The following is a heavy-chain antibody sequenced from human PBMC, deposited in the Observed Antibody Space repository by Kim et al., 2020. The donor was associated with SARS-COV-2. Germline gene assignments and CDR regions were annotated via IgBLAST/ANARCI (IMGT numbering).Heavy chain of an antibody. J-gene: IGHJ3*02. CDR1: GGSISSYY. V-gene: IGHV4-59*01. Sequence: SETLSLTCTVSGGSISSYYWSWIRQPPGKGLEWIGDIYYSGSTNYNPSLKSRVTISVDTSKNQFSLKLSSVTAAYTAVYYCARIQAVNAFDIWGQGTMVTVSS. CDR3: ARIQAVNAFDI. CDR2: IYYSGST.